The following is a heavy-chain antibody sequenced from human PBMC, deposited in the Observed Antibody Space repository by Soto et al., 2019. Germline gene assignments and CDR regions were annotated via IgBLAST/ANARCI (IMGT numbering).Heavy chain of an antibody. V-gene: IGHV3-30-3*01. J-gene: IGHJ4*02. CDR1: GFTLSSYA. CDR3: ARDYYKYYDSSGYYRSPAY. CDR2: ISYDGSDK. Sequence: GGSLRLSCAASGFTLSSYAMHWFRQAPGKGLEWVALISYDGSDKDYADSVKGRFTISRDNSRNTLFLQMNSLRAEDTAVYYCARDYYKYYDSSGYYRSPAYWGQGTLVTVSS. D-gene: IGHD3-22*01.